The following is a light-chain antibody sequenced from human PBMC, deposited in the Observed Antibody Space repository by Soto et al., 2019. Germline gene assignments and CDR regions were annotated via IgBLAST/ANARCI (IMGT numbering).Light chain of an antibody. CDR3: CSYAGSYSVV. CDR2: DVS. CDR1: SSDVGGYNY. Sequence: QSALTQPRSVSGSPGQSVTISCTGTSSDVGGYNYVSWYQQHPGKAPKLMIYDVSKRPSGVPDRSSGSKSGNTASLTVSGLQAEDEADYYCCSYAGSYSVVFGGGTK. J-gene: IGLJ2*01. V-gene: IGLV2-11*01.